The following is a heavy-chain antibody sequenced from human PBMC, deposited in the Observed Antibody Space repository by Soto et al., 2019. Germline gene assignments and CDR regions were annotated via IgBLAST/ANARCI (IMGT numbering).Heavy chain of an antibody. J-gene: IGHJ4*02. CDR3: ASHRLSVRYFDY. CDR1: GYTFTSYY. CDR2: INPSGGST. V-gene: IGHV1-46*03. D-gene: IGHD6-25*01. Sequence: GASVKVSCKASGYTFTSYYMHWVRQAPGQGLEWMGIINPSGGSTSYAQKFQGRVTMTRDTSTSTVYMELSSLRSEDTAVYYCASHRLSVRYFDYWGQGTLVTVSS.